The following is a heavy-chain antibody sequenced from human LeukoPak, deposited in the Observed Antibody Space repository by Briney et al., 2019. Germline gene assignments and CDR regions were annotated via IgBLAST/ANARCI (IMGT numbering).Heavy chain of an antibody. J-gene: IGHJ4*02. CDR1: GFIFSSYA. CDR3: ARNDPDSSED. Sequence: GGSLRLSCAASGFIFSSYAMHWVRQAPGKGLEWVAVISADGNNEHYADSAKGRFTLSRNNAKSTAYLQMNSLRSEDTAVYYCARNDPDSSEDWGQGTLVTVSS. V-gene: IGHV3-30-3*01. CDR2: ISADGNNE. D-gene: IGHD3-22*01.